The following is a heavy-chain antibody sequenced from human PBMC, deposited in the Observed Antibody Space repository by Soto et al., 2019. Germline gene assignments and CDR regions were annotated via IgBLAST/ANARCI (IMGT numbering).Heavy chain of an antibody. CDR1: GGTFSSYA. V-gene: IGHV1-69*13. D-gene: IGHD3-3*01. CDR2: IIPIFGTA. J-gene: IGHJ6*02. CDR3: ARPAYDFWSGWVPDYYYYGMDV. Sequence: ASVKVSCKASGGTFSSYAISWVRQAPGQGLEWMGGIIPIFGTANYAQKFQGRVTITADESTSTAYMELSSLRSEDTAVYYCARPAYDFWSGWVPDYYYYGMDVWGQGTTVTVSS.